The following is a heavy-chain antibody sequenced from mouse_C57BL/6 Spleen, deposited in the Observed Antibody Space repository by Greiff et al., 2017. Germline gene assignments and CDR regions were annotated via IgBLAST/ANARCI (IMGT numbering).Heavy chain of an antibody. V-gene: IGHV3-1*01. J-gene: IGHJ1*03. Sequence: EVKVEESGPGMVKPSQSLSLTCTVTGYSITSGYDWHWIRHFPGNKLEWMSYISYSGSTNYNPSLKSRISITHDTSKNHFFLKLNSVTTEDTATYYCARGSWYFDVWGTGTTVTVSS. CDR3: ARGSWYFDV. CDR1: GYSITSGYD. CDR2: ISYSGST.